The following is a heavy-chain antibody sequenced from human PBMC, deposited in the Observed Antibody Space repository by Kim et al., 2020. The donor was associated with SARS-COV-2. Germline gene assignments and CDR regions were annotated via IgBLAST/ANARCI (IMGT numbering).Heavy chain of an antibody. D-gene: IGHD3-22*01. CDR3: ARGKNYYDSSGYLGA. J-gene: IGHJ5*02. CDR1: GGSFSGYY. Sequence: SETLSLTCAVYGGSFSGYYWSWIRQPPGKGLEWIGEINHSGSTNYNPSLKSRVTISVDTSKNQFSLKLSSVTAADTAVYYCARGKNYYDSSGYLGAWGQGTLVTVSS. CDR2: INHSGST. V-gene: IGHV4-34*01.